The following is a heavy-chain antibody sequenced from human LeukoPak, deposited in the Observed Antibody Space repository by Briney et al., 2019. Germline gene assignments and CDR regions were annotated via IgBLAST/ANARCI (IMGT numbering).Heavy chain of an antibody. CDR2: IYPGDSDT. D-gene: IGHD3/OR15-3a*01. J-gene: IGHJ6*02. Sequence: GESLKISCKGSGYSFTSYWIGWVRQMPGKGLEWMGIIYPGDSDTRYSPFFQGQVTISADKYISTAYLQWSSLKASDTALYYCATPYGTGSYYYGMDVWGQGTTVTVSS. V-gene: IGHV5-51*01. CDR3: ATPYGTGSYYYGMDV. CDR1: GYSFTSYW.